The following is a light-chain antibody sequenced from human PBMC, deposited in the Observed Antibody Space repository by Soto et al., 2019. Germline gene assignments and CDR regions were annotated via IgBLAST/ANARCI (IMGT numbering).Light chain of an antibody. V-gene: IGKV3-15*01. J-gene: IGKJ5*01. CDR2: GAS. CDR3: QQYTGPPTT. CDR1: QSVDGY. Sequence: EVLMTQSPCTLSVSLGESATLSCRASQSVDGYLAWYQQKPGQAPRLLIYGASTRATGVTARFRGGGSGTEFTLTISSLQSEDSAVYYCQQYTGPPTTFGQGTRLEIK.